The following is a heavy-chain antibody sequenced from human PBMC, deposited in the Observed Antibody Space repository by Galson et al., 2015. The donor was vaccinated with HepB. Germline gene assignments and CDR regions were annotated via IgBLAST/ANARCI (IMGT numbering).Heavy chain of an antibody. CDR3: ARVAVPYDFWSGYQGVNYGMDV. CDR2: ISYDGSNK. V-gene: IGHV3-30-3*01. J-gene: IGHJ6*02. Sequence: SLRLSCAASGFTFSSYAMHWVRQAPGKGLEWVAVISYDGSNKYYADSVKGRFTISRDNSKNTLYLQMNSLRAEDTAVYYCARVAVPYDFWSGYQGVNYGMDVWGQGTTVTVSS. D-gene: IGHD3-3*01. CDR1: GFTFSSYA.